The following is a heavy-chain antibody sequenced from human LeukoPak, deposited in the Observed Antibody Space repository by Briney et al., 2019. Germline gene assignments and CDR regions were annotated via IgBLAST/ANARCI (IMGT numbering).Heavy chain of an antibody. D-gene: IGHD2-2*02. J-gene: IGHJ5*02. CDR1: GYTFTGYY. CDR3: ARGRHALSGLDLVPAAIPDP. V-gene: IGHV1-2*02. CDR2: INPNSGGT. Sequence: ASVKVSCKASGYTFTGYYMHWVRQAPGQGLEWMGWINPNSGGTNYAQKFQGRVTMTGDTSISTAYMELSRLRSDDTAVYYCARGRHALSGLDLVPAAIPDPWGQGTLVTVSS.